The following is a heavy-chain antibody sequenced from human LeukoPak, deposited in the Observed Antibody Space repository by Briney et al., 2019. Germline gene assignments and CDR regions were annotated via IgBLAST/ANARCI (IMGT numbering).Heavy chain of an antibody. D-gene: IGHD6-19*01. J-gene: IGHJ4*02. CDR3: AKALWIAVAGTSFDY. Sequence: GRSLRLSCAASGFTFDDYAMHWVRQAPGKGLEWVSGISWNSGSIGYADSVKGRFTISRDNAKNSLYLQMNSLRAGDTALYYCAKALWIAVAGTSFDYRGQGTLVTVSS. CDR2: ISWNSGSI. V-gene: IGHV3-9*01. CDR1: GFTFDDYA.